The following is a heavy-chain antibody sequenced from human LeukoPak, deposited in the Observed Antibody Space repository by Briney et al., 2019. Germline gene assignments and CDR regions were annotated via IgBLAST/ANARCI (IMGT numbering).Heavy chain of an antibody. V-gene: IGHV3-7*01. Sequence: GGSLRLSCVASGFTFSNYWMDWVRQAPGKGLEWVANIKQGGTEMYYVDSVKGRFTISRDNAKNSLYLQMNSLRAEDTAVYYCSRSLDYWGQGTLVTVSS. CDR3: SRSLDY. D-gene: IGHD1-1*01. CDR1: GFTFSNYW. J-gene: IGHJ4*02. CDR2: IKQGGTEM.